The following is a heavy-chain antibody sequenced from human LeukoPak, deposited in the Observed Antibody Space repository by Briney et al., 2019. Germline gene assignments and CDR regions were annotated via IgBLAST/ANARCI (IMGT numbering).Heavy chain of an antibody. Sequence: GSLRLSCAASGFTFSNYWMTWVRQAPGKGLEWVAHINQDGSEEHYMDSAKARFTISRDNAKNSLSLQMNSLRAEDTAAYYCVRDGGVSGYDLLDYWGQGTLVTVSS. D-gene: IGHD5-12*01. CDR2: INQDGSEE. CDR1: GFTFSNYW. V-gene: IGHV3-7*01. CDR3: VRDGGVSGYDLLDY. J-gene: IGHJ4*02.